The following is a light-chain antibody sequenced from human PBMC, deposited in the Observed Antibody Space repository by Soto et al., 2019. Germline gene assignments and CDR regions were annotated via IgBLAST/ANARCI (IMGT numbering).Light chain of an antibody. V-gene: IGKV4-1*01. Sequence: DIVMTQSPDSLAVSPGERATINCKSSQSLVHSSNNKNYLIWYQQKPGQPPKLLIYWASTRESGVPERFSGSGSGTAFTLTISSLQTEDAAVYFCQQYYSSPVTFGGGTKVEIK. CDR3: QQYYSSPVT. J-gene: IGKJ4*01. CDR1: QSLVHSSNNKNY. CDR2: WAS.